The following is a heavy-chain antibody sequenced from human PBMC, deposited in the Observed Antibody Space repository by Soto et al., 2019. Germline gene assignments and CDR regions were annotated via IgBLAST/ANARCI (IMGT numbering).Heavy chain of an antibody. V-gene: IGHV3-23*01. J-gene: IGHJ6*02. D-gene: IGHD5-18*01. CDR2: IGESGTPT. CDR1: GFTFSRYA. Sequence: EVQLLESGGGLVQPGGSLRLSCAASGFTFSRYAMKWVRQAPGKGLEWVSLIGESGTPTYYADSVKGRFTIARDNSGNTLFLEMYSLRAEDTAVYYCARYIPGVRYYGMDVWGQGTTVTVSS. CDR3: ARYIPGVRYYGMDV.